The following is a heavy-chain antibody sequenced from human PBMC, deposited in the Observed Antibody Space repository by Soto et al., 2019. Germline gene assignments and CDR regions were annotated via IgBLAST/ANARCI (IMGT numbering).Heavy chain of an antibody. V-gene: IGHV3-48*01. CDR3: ARDDLAYNWHYVDFDF. CDR2: ISSSSSTI. D-gene: IGHD1-7*01. CDR1: GFTFSSYS. Sequence: GGSLRLSCAASGFTFSSYSMNWVRQAPGKGLEWVSYISSSSSTIYYADSVKGRFTISRDNAKNSLYLQMNSLRAEDTAVYYCARDDLAYNWHYVDFDFWGQGTLVTVSS. J-gene: IGHJ4*02.